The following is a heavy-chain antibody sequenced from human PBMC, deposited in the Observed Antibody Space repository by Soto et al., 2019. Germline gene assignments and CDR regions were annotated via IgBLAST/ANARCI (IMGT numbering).Heavy chain of an antibody. D-gene: IGHD6-13*01. CDR2: ISAYNGNT. V-gene: IGHV1-18*01. CDR3: ARDRRSSSWYCPGY. J-gene: IGHJ4*02. CDR1: GYTFTSYG. Sequence: ASVKVSCNASGYTFTSYGISLVRQAPGQGLEWMGWISAYNGNTNYAQKLQGRVTMTTDTSTSTAYMELRSLRSDDTAVYYCARDRRSSSWYCPGYWGQGTLVTVSS.